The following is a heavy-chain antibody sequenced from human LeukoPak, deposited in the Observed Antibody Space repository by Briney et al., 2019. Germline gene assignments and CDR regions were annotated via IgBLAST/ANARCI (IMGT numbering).Heavy chain of an antibody. CDR1: GFTFINAW. CDR2: VKSKPDGGTA. D-gene: IGHD6-13*01. Sequence: GGSLRLSCTTSGFTFINAWMSWVRQAPGKGLEWVGRVKSKPDGGTADYAAPVRGRFTISRDDSKNTLYLQLNSLKIEDTAVYYCTTGPITIATTGTFDYWGQGTLVTVSS. CDR3: TTGPITIATTGTFDY. V-gene: IGHV3-15*01. J-gene: IGHJ4*02.